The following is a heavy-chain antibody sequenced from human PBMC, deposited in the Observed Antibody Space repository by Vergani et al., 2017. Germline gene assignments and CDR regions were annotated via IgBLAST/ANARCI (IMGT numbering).Heavy chain of an antibody. J-gene: IGHJ4*02. CDR1: GYTFTSYG. D-gene: IGHD1-1*01. Sequence: QVQLVQSGAEVKKPGASVKVSCKASGYTFTSYGISWVRQAPGQGLEWMGWISAYNGNTNYAQKLQGRVTMTTDTSTSTAYMELRSLRSDDTAVYYCAKEKRPKRETYYFDYWGQGTLVTVSS. CDR2: ISAYNGNT. CDR3: AKEKRPKRETYYFDY. V-gene: IGHV1-18*01.